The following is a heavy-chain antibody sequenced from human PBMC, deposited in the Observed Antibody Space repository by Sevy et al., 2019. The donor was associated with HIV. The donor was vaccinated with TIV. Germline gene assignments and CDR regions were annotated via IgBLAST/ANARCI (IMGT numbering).Heavy chain of an antibody. D-gene: IGHD2-2*01. Sequence: GGSLRLSCAASGFTFSSYSMNWVRQAPGKGLEWVSSISSSSSYIYYADSVKGRFTISRDNAKNSLYLQMNSLRAEDTAVYYCARDCRLPAARYYYYYYGMDVWGQGTTVTVSS. CDR1: GFTFSSYS. V-gene: IGHV3-21*01. CDR3: ARDCRLPAARYYYYYYGMDV. J-gene: IGHJ6*02. CDR2: ISSSSSYI.